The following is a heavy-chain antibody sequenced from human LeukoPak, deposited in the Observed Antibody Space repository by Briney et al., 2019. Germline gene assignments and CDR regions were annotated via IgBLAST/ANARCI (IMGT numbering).Heavy chain of an antibody. D-gene: IGHD3-10*01. CDR3: ARGGMVRGVSSRRYYGMDV. CDR1: GGSFSGYY. CDR2: INHSGST. V-gene: IGHV4-34*01. Sequence: SETLSLTCAVYGGSFSGYYWSWIRQPPGKGLEWIGEINHSGSTNYNPSPKSRVTISVDTSKNQFSLKLSSVTAADTAVYYCARGGMVRGVSSRRYYGMDVWGQGTTVTVSS. J-gene: IGHJ6*02.